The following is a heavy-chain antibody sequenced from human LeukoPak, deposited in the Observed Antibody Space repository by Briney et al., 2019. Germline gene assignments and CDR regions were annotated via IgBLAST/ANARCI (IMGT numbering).Heavy chain of an antibody. V-gene: IGHV1-46*01. J-gene: IGHJ5*02. CDR2: INPSGGST. D-gene: IGHD2-15*01. CDR1: GYTFTSYY. CDR3: ARGPPLGYCSGGSCATLLNWFGP. Sequence: ASVKVSCKASGYTFTSYYMHWVRQAPGQGLEWMGIINPSGGSTSYAQKFQGRVTVTRDTSTSTVYMELSSLRSEDTAVYYCARGPPLGYCSGGSCATLLNWFGPWGQGTLVTVSS.